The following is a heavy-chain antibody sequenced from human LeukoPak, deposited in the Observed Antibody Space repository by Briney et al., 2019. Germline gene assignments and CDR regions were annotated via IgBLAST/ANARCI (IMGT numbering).Heavy chain of an antibody. CDR1: GGSISSYY. J-gene: IGHJ4*02. Sequence: SETLSLTCTVSGGSISSYYWSWIRRPAGKGLEWIGRIYASGSTNYNPSLKGQVTMSVDTSKNQFSLKLGSVTAADTAVYYCARGGYSSGWWDYWGQGTLVTVSS. CDR3: ARGGYSSGWWDY. V-gene: IGHV4-4*07. CDR2: IYASGST. D-gene: IGHD6-19*01.